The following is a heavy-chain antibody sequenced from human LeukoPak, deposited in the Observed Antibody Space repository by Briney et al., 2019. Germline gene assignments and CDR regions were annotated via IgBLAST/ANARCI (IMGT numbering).Heavy chain of an antibody. CDR1: GGTFSSYA. CDR3: ARDNGGRAMAYYYYYYMDV. J-gene: IGHJ6*03. CDR2: IIPIFGTA. V-gene: IGHV1-69*06. Sequence: SVKVSCKASGGTFSSYAISWVRQAPGQGLEWMGGIIPIFGTANYAQKFQGRVTITADKSTSTAYMELSSLRSEDTAVYYCARDNGGRAMAYYYYYYMDVWGKGTTVTISS. D-gene: IGHD2-15*01.